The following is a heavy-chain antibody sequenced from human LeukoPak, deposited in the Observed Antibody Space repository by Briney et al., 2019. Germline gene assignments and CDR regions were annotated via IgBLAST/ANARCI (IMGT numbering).Heavy chain of an antibody. D-gene: IGHD3/OR15-3a*01. CDR1: GFTFSSYS. J-gene: IGHJ3*02. Sequence: GGSLXLSCAASGFTFSSYSMNWVRQAPGKGXEWXSFISSSRSYIYYADSVKGRFTISRDNAKNSLYLQMNSLRAEDTAVYYCARDRDWSVLYDASDIWGQGTMVTVSS. CDR3: ARDRDWSVLYDASDI. V-gene: IGHV3-21*01. CDR2: ISSSRSYI.